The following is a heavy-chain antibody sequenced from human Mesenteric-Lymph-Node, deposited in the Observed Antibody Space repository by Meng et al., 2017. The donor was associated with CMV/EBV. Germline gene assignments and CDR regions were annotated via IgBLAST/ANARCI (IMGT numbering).Heavy chain of an antibody. D-gene: IGHD2-2*02. CDR1: GFTFSSYA. Sequence: GASLPISCAASGFTFSSYAMHWVRQAPGKGLEWVAVISYDGSNKYYADSVKGRFTISRDNSKNTLYLQMNSLRAEDTAKYYCAKDWCASTTCYTLLYFDYWGQGSLVTVSS. J-gene: IGHJ4*02. CDR3: AKDWCASTTCYTLLYFDY. V-gene: IGHV3-30-3*01. CDR2: ISYDGSNK.